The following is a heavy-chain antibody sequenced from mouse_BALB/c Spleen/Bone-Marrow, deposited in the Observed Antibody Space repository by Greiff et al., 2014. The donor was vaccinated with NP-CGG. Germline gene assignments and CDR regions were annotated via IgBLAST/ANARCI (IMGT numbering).Heavy chain of an antibody. CDR2: ISSGGST. V-gene: IGHV5-6-5*01. CDR1: GFTFSSYA. Sequence: EVNLVESGGGLVKPGGSLKLSCAASGFTFSSYAMSWVRQTPEKRLEWVASISSGGSTYYPDSVKGRFTISRDNARNILYLQMSSLRSEDTAIYYCASYYDYTWFAYWGQGTLVTVSA. D-gene: IGHD2-4*01. J-gene: IGHJ3*01. CDR3: ASYYDYTWFAY.